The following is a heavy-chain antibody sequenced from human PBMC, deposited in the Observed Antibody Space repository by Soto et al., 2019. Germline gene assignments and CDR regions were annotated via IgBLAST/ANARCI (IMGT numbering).Heavy chain of an antibody. D-gene: IGHD6-13*01. V-gene: IGHV3-23*01. Sequence: EVQLLESGGGLVQPGGSLRLSCAASGFTFSSYAMSWVRQAPGKGLEWVSAISGSGGSTYYADSVKGRFTISRDNSKNTLYLQMNSLRAEDTAVYYCAKSSSSGYGRGGGSQRGYWGQGTLVTVSS. CDR1: GFTFSSYA. CDR3: AKSSSSGYGRGGGSQRGY. CDR2: ISGSGGST. J-gene: IGHJ4*02.